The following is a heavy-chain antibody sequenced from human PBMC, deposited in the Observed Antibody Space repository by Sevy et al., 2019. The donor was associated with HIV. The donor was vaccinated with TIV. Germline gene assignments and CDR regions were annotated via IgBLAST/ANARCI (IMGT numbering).Heavy chain of an antibody. D-gene: IGHD6-13*01. CDR3: VRAIAADGSF. Sequence: GGSLRLSCVASGFTLNSYWMSWVRQAPGKGLEWVANIKQDGSVKYYVNSVKGRFTISRDNARNLLYLQMNSLRVEDTALYYCVRAIAADGSFWGQGTLVTISS. V-gene: IGHV3-7*01. CDR2: IKQDGSVK. CDR1: GFTLNSYW. J-gene: IGHJ4*02.